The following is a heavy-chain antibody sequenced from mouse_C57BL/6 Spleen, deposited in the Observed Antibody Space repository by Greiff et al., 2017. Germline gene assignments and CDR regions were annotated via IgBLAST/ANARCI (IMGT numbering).Heavy chain of an antibody. D-gene: IGHD1-1*01. CDR2: IDPSDSYT. V-gene: IGHV1-69*01. CDR3: ARGVITTVVARDYFDY. Sequence: VKLQQPGAELVMPGASVKLSCKASGYTFTSYWMHWVKQRPGQGLEWIGEIDPSDSYTNYNQKFKGKSTLTVDKSSSTAYMQLSSLTSEDSAVYYCARGVITTVVARDYFDYWGQGTTLTVSS. CDR1: GYTFTSYW. J-gene: IGHJ2*01.